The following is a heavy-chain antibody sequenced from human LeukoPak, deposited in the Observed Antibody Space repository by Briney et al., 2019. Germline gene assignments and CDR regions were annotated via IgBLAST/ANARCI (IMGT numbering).Heavy chain of an antibody. D-gene: IGHD5-24*01. CDR3: ARDRRDGYNPYYFDY. J-gene: IGHJ4*02. Sequence: ASVKVSCKASGYTFTGYYMHWVRRAPGQGLEWMGWINPNSGGTNYAQKFQGRVTMTRDTSISTAYMELSRLRSDDTAVYYCARDRRDGYNPYYFDYWGQGTLVTVSS. V-gene: IGHV1-2*02. CDR2: INPNSGGT. CDR1: GYTFTGYY.